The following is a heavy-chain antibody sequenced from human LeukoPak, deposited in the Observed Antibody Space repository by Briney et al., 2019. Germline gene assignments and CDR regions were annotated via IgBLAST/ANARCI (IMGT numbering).Heavy chain of an antibody. Sequence: PGGSLRLSCAASGFTVSSNYMSWVRQAPGKGLEWVAFIRYYGSNKYYADSVKGRFTISRDNSKNTLYLQMNSLRAEDTAVYYCAKVRSISSSWSLDYWGQGTLVTVSS. CDR3: AKVRSISSSWSLDY. J-gene: IGHJ4*02. V-gene: IGHV3-30*02. D-gene: IGHD6-13*01. CDR2: IRYYGSNK. CDR1: GFTVSSNY.